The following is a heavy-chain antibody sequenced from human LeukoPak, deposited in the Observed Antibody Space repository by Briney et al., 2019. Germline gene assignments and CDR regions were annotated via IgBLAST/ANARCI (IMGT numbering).Heavy chain of an antibody. CDR1: GFTFCSDA. CDR3: AKARFAPSNYYFYSGMDV. V-gene: IGHV3-23*01. D-gene: IGHD3-10*01. J-gene: IGHJ6*02. Sequence: VRSLRLSCAASGFTFCSDAISGGRQAPGKGLECVSAISGTGGSTYYADSVKGRFTISRDNSKNTLYLQMNSLRAEDTALYYCAKARFAPSNYYFYSGMDVWGQGTTVTVSS. CDR2: ISGTGGST.